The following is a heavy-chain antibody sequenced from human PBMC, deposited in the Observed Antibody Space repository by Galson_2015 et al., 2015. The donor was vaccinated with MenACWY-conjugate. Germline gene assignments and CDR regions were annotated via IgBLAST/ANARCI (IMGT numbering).Heavy chain of an antibody. CDR3: SRGYDWCSYFRA. J-gene: IGHJ5*02. Sequence: SLRLACAVYGFSVTDNCLSWVRQGPGKGAEWIAMVDRVGATIYADSVRGRFTVSRDNFKNTVILQMNSLRAEDTAVYRCSRGYDWCSYFRAWGQGAQVAVSS. CDR2: VDRVGAT. V-gene: IGHV3-53*01. CDR1: GFSVTDNC. D-gene: IGHD2-8*01.